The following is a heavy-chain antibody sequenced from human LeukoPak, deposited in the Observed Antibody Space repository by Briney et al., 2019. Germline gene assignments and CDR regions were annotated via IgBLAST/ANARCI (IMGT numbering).Heavy chain of an antibody. J-gene: IGHJ4*02. CDR3: ATPGTVTTGFDY. D-gene: IGHD4-17*01. CDR1: GYSFTTHG. CDR2: ISSYSTYT. Sequence: ASVKVSCKASGYSFTTHGISWVRQAPGQGLEWMGWISSYSTYTTYAQKFQGRVTMTTDTSTSTGYLELRSLTSDDTAVYYCATPGTVTTGFDYWGQGTLVTVSS. V-gene: IGHV1-18*01.